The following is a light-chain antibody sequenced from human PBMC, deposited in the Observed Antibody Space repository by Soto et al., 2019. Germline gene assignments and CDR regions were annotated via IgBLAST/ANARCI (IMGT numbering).Light chain of an antibody. CDR3: SSDRTGSTAVV. CDR2: DVS. Sequence: QSALTQPASVSGSPGQSITISCTGTSSDVGDYNYVSWYQQHPGKAPRLMLYDVSERPSGGSNRFSGSKSGNTASLTISGLHTEDEDQYYCSSDRTGSTAVVFGGGTKLTVL. J-gene: IGLJ2*01. V-gene: IGLV2-14*01. CDR1: SSDVGDYNY.